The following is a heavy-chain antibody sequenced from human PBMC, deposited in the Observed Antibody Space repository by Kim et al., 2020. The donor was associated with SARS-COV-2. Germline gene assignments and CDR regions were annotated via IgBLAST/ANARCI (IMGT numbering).Heavy chain of an antibody. V-gene: IGHV4-39*07. CDR1: GGSISSSSYY. D-gene: IGHD2-15*01. CDR3: ARNLRGVAPHLPYFDY. CDR2: IYYSGST. Sequence: SETLSLTCTVSGGSISSSSYYWGWIRQPPGKGLEWIGSIYYSGSTYYNPSLKSRVTISVDTSKNQFSLKLSSVTAADTAVYYCARNLRGVAPHLPYFDYWGQGTLVTVSS. J-gene: IGHJ4*02.